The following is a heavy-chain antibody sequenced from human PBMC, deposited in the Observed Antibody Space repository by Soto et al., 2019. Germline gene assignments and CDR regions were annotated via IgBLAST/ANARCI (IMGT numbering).Heavy chain of an antibody. CDR2: ISGSGGST. CDR1: GFTFSSYA. J-gene: IGHJ4*02. D-gene: IGHD2-15*01. CDR3: AGGGGPVAATLYFRY. Sequence: GGSLRLSCAASGFTFSSYAMSWVRQAPGKGLEWVSAISGSGGSTYYADSVKGRFTISRDNSKNTLYLQMNSLRAEDTAVYYCAGGGGPVAATLYFRYWGQGTLVTVSS. V-gene: IGHV3-23*01.